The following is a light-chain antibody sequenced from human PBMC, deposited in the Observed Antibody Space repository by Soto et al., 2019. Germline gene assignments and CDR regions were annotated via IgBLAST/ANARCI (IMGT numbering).Light chain of an antibody. CDR1: QSVFYSSNNKNY. J-gene: IGKJ3*01. CDR2: WAS. Sequence: DIVMTQSPDSLAVSLGERATINCKSSQSVFYSSNNKNYLAWYQQKPGQPPKLLIYWASTRESGVPDRFSGSGSGTDFTLTISSLQAEDVAVYYCQQYYRTPLTFGPGTKVDIK. CDR3: QQYYRTPLT. V-gene: IGKV4-1*01.